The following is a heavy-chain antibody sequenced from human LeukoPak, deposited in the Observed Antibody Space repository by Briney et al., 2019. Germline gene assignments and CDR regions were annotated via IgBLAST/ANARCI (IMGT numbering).Heavy chain of an antibody. CDR3: AKDWYYGSGSPPLFDP. J-gene: IGHJ5*02. Sequence: GRSLTLSCAASGFTFDDYAMHWVRQAPGKGLEWVSGINWNSGIIGYADSVKGRFTVSRDNAKNALYLQMNSLRPEDTAFYYCAKDWYYGSGSPPLFDPWGQGTLVIVSS. CDR1: GFTFDDYA. D-gene: IGHD3-10*01. CDR2: INWNSGII. V-gene: IGHV3-9*01.